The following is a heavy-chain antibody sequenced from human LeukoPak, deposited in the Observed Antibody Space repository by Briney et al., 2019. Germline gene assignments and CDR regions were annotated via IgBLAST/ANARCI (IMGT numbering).Heavy chain of an antibody. CDR2: IYYSGST. CDR1: GGSISSYY. CDR3: AREATGSEYYFDY. J-gene: IGHJ4*02. D-gene: IGHD1-26*01. Sequence: PSETLSLTCTVSGGSISSYYWSWIRQPPGKGLEWIGYIYYSGSTNYNPSLKSRVTISVDTSKNQFSLKLSSVTAADTAVYYCAREATGSEYYFDYWGQGTLVTVSS. V-gene: IGHV4-59*01.